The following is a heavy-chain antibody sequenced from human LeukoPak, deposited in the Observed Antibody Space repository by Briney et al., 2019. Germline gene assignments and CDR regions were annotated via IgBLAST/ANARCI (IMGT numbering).Heavy chain of an antibody. V-gene: IGHV3-30-3*01. CDR2: ISYDGSNK. D-gene: IGHD2-2*01. CDR3: ASEPDCSSTSCYPGPLDY. J-gene: IGHJ4*02. CDR1: GFTFSSYA. Sequence: PGGSLRLSCAASGFTFSSYAMHWVRQAPGKGLEWVAVISYDGSNKYYADSVKGRFTISRDNSKNTLYLQMNSLRAEDTAVYYCASEPDCSSTSCYPGPLDYWGQGTLVTVSS.